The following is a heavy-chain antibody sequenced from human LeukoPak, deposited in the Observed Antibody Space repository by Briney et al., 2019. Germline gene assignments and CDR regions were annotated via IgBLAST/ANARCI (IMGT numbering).Heavy chain of an antibody. D-gene: IGHD6-13*01. J-gene: IGHJ4*02. Sequence: GGSLRLSCTASGFSFSIYALSWVRQAPGKGLEWVSGIRGSGAITYYADSVKGRFTISRDNSKSTLFLHMNSLRAEDTAVYYCAKDRGSWFALFDYWGQGTLVTVSS. CDR3: AKDRGSWFALFDY. CDR1: GFSFSIYA. CDR2: IRGSGAIT. V-gene: IGHV3-23*01.